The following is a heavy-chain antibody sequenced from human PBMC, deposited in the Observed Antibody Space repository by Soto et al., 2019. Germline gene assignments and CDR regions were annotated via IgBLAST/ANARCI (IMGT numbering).Heavy chain of an antibody. CDR1: GGSISSYY. CDR3: AREYSSSFYWFDP. D-gene: IGHD6-13*01. J-gene: IGHJ5*02. CDR2: IYYSGST. Sequence: SETLSLTCTVSGGSISSYYWSWIRQPPGKGLEWIGYIYYSGSTNYNPSLKSRVTISVDTSKNQFSLKLSSVTAADTAVHYCAREYSSSFYWFDPWGQGTLVTVSS. V-gene: IGHV4-59*01.